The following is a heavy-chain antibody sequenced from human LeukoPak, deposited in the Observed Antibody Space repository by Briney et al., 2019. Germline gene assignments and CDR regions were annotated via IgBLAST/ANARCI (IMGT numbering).Heavy chain of an antibody. CDR2: INPNSGGT. D-gene: IGHD3-22*01. V-gene: IGHV1-2*06. CDR3: ARALYYYYDSSVYYRGYYYYMDV. CDR1: GYTFTGYY. J-gene: IGHJ6*03. Sequence: ASVKVSCKASGYTFTGYYMHWVRQAPGQGLEWMGRINPNSGGTNYAQKFQGRVTMTRDTSISTAYMELSRLRSDDTAVYYCARALYYYYDSSVYYRGYYYYMDVWGKGTTVTVSS.